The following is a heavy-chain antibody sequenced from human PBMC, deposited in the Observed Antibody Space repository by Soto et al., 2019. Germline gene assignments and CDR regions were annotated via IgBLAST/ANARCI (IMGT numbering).Heavy chain of an antibody. D-gene: IGHD6-13*01. CDR2: IIPIFATA. CDR1: GGTFSSYA. V-gene: IGHV1-69*06. CDR3: AREKAGIAAAGKTHRRYYYGMDV. Sequence: ASVKVSCKASGGTFSSYAISWVRQAPGQGLEWMGGIIPIFATANYAQKFQGRVTITADKSTSTAYMELSSLRSEDTAVYYCAREKAGIAAAGKTHRRYYYGMDVWGQGTTVTVSS. J-gene: IGHJ6*02.